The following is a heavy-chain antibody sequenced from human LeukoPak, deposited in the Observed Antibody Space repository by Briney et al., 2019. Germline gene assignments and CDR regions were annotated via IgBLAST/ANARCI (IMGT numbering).Heavy chain of an antibody. CDR2: INGNGETT. J-gene: IGHJ3*02. V-gene: IGHV3-43*02. CDR1: GFTFDDYA. CDR3: ARDSGRFDVFDI. D-gene: IGHD1-26*01. Sequence: GGSLTLSCAASGFTFDDYAMYWVRQAPGKGLEWISLINGNGETTYYADSVKGRFTISRDNSKNTLYLQMNSLRAEDTAVYYCARDSGRFDVFDIWGQGTMVTVSS.